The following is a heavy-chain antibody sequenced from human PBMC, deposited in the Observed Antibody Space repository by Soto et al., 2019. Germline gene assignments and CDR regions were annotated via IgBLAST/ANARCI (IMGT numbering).Heavy chain of an antibody. J-gene: IGHJ6*02. Sequence: GXSVKVSCKASGYTFTCYYMHWVRQAPGQGLEWMGWINPNSGGTNYAQKFQGRVTMTRDTSISTAYMELSRLRSDDTAVYYCARGCLELDVYYYYYGMDVWGQGTTVTVSS. CDR1: GYTFTCYY. CDR3: ARGCLELDVYYYYYGMDV. CDR2: INPNSGGT. D-gene: IGHD1-7*01. V-gene: IGHV1-2*02.